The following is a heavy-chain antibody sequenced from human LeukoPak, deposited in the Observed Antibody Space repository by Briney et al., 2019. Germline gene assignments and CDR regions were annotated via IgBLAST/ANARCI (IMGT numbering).Heavy chain of an antibody. D-gene: IGHD5-24*01. CDR2: ISSDGTYI. J-gene: IGHJ4*02. CDR3: ARGAARMVEMATIISFEY. CDR1: GFTFSFYT. V-gene: IGHV3-21*01. Sequence: PGGSLRLSCAASGFTFSFYTMSWVRQAPGKGLEWVSSISSDGTYINYADSVKGRFTISRDNSKNTVYLQMNSVRAEDTAVYYCARGAARMVEMATIISFEYWGQGTLVTVSS.